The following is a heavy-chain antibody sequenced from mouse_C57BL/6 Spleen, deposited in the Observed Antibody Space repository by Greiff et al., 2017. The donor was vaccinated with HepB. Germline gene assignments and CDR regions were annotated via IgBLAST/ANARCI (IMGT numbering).Heavy chain of an antibody. D-gene: IGHD1-1*01. Sequence: EVQLMESGGGLVKPGGSLKLSCAASGFTFSSYTMSWVRQTPEKRLEWVATISGGGGNTYYPDSVKGRFTISRDNAKNTLYLQMSSLRSEDTALYYCARPPYGSSYGYFDVWGTGTTVTVSS. V-gene: IGHV5-9*01. CDR2: ISGGGGNT. CDR3: ARPPYGSSYGYFDV. J-gene: IGHJ1*03. CDR1: GFTFSSYT.